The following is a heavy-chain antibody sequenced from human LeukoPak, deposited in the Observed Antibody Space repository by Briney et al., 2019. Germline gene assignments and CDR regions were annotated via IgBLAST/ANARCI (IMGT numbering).Heavy chain of an antibody. CDR1: GGSFSGYY. V-gene: IGHV4-34*01. CDR2: IYYGGST. J-gene: IGHJ4*02. CDR3: ASTAYYYGSGFDY. Sequence: SETLSLTCAVYGGSFSGYYWSWIRQPPGKGLEWIGNIYYGGSTYYNASLKSRVTISVDTSKNQFSLKLSSVTAADTAVYYCASTAYYYGSGFDYWGQGTLVTVSS. D-gene: IGHD3-10*01.